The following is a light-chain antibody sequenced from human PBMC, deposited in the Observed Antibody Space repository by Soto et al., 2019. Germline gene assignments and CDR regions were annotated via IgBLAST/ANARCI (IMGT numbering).Light chain of an antibody. Sequence: SYELTQPPSLSVAPGQTARITCGGDYLGDKSVYWSQQKTGQAPVQVVYDDSDRPSGIPERFSGSNSGNTATLTISRVEAEDEADYYCQAWDTGSAHVVFGRGTKLTVL. CDR1: YLGDKS. V-gene: IGLV3-21*02. CDR2: DDS. CDR3: QAWDTGSAHVV. J-gene: IGLJ3*02.